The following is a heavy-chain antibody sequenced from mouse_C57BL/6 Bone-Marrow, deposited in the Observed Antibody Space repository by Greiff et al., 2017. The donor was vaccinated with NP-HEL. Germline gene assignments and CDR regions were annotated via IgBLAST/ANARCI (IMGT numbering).Heavy chain of an antibody. V-gene: IGHV1-69*01. CDR2: FDPSDSYT. J-gene: IGHJ2*01. CDR3: ALRYYFDY. Sequence: VQLQQPGAELVMPGASVKMSCKASGYTFTSYWMHWVKQRHGQGLEWIGEFDPSDSYTNYNQKFKGKSTLTVDKSSSTAYMKHSSLTTADSAVYYCALRYYFDYWVQGTTLTVSS. CDR1: GYTFTSYW.